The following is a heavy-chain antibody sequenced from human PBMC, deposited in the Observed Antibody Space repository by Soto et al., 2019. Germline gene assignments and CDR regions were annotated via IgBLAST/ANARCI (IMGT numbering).Heavy chain of an antibody. V-gene: IGHV3-73*02. CDR1: GFTFSEST. Sequence: EERLVQSGGGLVQPGESLELSCIASGFTFSESTIYWVRQAPGKGLEWVGHIRGDADNYATSDVESVKGRFTISRDDATNTASLQLSSLKTEDTAVYYCDRQLSLGTFFYFAMDVWGQGAAVTVSS. CDR2: IRGDADNYAT. CDR3: DRQLSLGTFFYFAMDV. J-gene: IGHJ6*02. D-gene: IGHD7-27*01.